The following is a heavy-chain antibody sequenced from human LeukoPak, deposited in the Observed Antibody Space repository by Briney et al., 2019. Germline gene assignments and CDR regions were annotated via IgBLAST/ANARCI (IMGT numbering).Heavy chain of an antibody. D-gene: IGHD5-18*01. Sequence: PSETLSLTCTVSGGSISSYYWTWIRQPAGKGLEWIGRIYSSGSTSYNPSLKSRVTMSVDTSKNQFSLKLSSVTAADTAVYYCARERDTAFDYWGQGTLVTVSS. CDR1: GGSISSYY. CDR2: IYSSGST. J-gene: IGHJ4*02. CDR3: ARERDTAFDY. V-gene: IGHV4-4*07.